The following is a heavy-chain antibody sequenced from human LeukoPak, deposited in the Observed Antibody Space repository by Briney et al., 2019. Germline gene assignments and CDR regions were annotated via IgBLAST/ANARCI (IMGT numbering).Heavy chain of an antibody. D-gene: IGHD3-3*01. Sequence: ASVKVSCKASGYTFTSYGISWVRQAPGQGLEWMGWISAYNGNTNYAQKPQGRVTMTTDTSTSTAYMELRSLRSDDTAVYYCARETRGWNYYGMDVWGQGTTVTVSS. CDR2: ISAYNGNT. CDR1: GYTFTSYG. J-gene: IGHJ6*02. V-gene: IGHV1-18*01. CDR3: ARETRGWNYYGMDV.